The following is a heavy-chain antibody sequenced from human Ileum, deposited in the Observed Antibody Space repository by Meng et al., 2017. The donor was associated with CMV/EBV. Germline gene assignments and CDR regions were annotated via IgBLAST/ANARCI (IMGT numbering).Heavy chain of an antibody. D-gene: IGHD3-10*01. CDR2: MYYSGIT. J-gene: IGHJ5*02. V-gene: IGHV4-39*07. Sequence: LLLLESVPGLVKPSDSLSLACTVSGGSISSTSYYWGWIRQPPGKGLEWIGSMYYSGITDYNPSLKSRVTISVDTSKNQFSLKLSSVTAADTAMYYCARTPRKYYYGSGSYPWGQGTLVTVSS. CDR1: GGSISSTSYY. CDR3: ARTPRKYYYGSGSYP.